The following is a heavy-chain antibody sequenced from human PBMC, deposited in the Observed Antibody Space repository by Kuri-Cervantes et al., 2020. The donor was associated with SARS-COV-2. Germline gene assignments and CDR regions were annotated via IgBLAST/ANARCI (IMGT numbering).Heavy chain of an antibody. Sequence: GSLRLSCSVSGDSISPYYWTWIRQPPGKGLEWIGHIYYSGSVNYNPSLMSRLTISVDKPKNQVSLKLTSVTAADTAVYYCARSAAAFYGMDVWGQGTTVTVSS. CDR1: GDSISPYY. CDR2: IYYSGSV. D-gene: IGHD2-2*01. V-gene: IGHV4-59*01. CDR3: ARSAAAFYGMDV. J-gene: IGHJ6*02.